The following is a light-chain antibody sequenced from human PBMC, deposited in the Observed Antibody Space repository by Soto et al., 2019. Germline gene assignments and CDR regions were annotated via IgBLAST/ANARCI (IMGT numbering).Light chain of an antibody. Sequence: EILLTQSPATLSLSPGERATLSGRASQSVSSYLAWYQQKPGQAPRILIYDASNRATGIPARFSGSGSGTDFTVTISSLEPEDFAVYYCQQRSNWPVTFGQGTRLEI. V-gene: IGKV3-11*01. CDR1: QSVSSY. CDR2: DAS. CDR3: QQRSNWPVT. J-gene: IGKJ5*01.